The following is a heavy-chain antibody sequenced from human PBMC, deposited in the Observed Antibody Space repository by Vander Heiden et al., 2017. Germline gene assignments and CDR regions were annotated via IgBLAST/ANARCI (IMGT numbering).Heavy chain of an antibody. CDR1: GGTFTNYE. Sequence: QVQLVQSGAEVKKPGSSVRVYCEASGGTFTNYEVNWVRQAPGQGLEWMGGIIPMFGTTNYAQKFQGRVTITADESTNTAYMEVSSLTSEDTAVYYCAKVGVAVAGTPYFDYWGQGTLVTVSS. J-gene: IGHJ4*02. V-gene: IGHV1-69*01. CDR3: AKVGVAVAGTPYFDY. CDR2: IIPMFGTT. D-gene: IGHD6-19*01.